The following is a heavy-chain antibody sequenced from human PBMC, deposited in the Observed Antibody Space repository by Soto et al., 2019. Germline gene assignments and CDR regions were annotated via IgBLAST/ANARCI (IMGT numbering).Heavy chain of an antibody. CDR1: GDTFSFYT. J-gene: IGHJ4*02. CDR2: INPIVSMS. V-gene: IGHV1-69*02. Sequence: QVQLVQSGTEVKKPGSSVKVSCKSSGDTFSFYTINWVRQAPGLGLEWVGRINPIVSMSNYAQKFQGRVSMTADKSTRTAYMELTSLRSDDPGMYFCAASYGSGYRAFDYWGQGALVSVSS. CDR3: AASYGSGYRAFDY. D-gene: IGHD3-10*01.